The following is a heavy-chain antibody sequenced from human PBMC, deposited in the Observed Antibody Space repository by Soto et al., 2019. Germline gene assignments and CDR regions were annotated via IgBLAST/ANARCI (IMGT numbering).Heavy chain of an antibody. D-gene: IGHD2-2*01. CDR1: GFTFSSYA. CDR2: ISGSGGST. J-gene: IGHJ6*03. CDR3: ARGTVVGYYMDV. V-gene: IGHV3-23*01. Sequence: GGSLRLSCAASGFTFSSYAMSWVRQAPGKGLEWVSAISGSGGSTYYADSVEGRFTISRDNSKNTLYLQMNSLRAEDTAVYYCARGTVVGYYMDVWGKGTTVTVSS.